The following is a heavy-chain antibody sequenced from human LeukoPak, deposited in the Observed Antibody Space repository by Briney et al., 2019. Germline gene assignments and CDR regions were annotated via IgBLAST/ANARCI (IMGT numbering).Heavy chain of an antibody. Sequence: GGSLRLSCAASGFTFSSYWMSWVRQAPGKGLEWVANINQDGGEKFYVDSVKGRFTISRDNAKNSLYLQMNSLRAEDTAMYYCARDIVVVPATFDYWGQGTLVSVSS. CDR1: GFTFSSYW. J-gene: IGHJ4*02. V-gene: IGHV3-7*01. D-gene: IGHD2-2*01. CDR2: INQDGGEK. CDR3: ARDIVVVPATFDY.